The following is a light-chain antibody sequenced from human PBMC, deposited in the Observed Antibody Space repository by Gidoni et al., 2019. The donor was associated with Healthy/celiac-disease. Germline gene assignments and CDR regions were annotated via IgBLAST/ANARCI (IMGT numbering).Light chain of an antibody. Sequence: DIQMTQSPSSLSASVGDRVTITCQASQDISNYLNWYQQKPGKAPKLLIYDASNLETGVPSRFSGSGSGTDFTFTISSLQPEDIATYYCQQYVLLTFGGGTKVEIK. CDR1: QDISNY. J-gene: IGKJ4*01. V-gene: IGKV1-33*01. CDR2: DAS. CDR3: QQYVLLT.